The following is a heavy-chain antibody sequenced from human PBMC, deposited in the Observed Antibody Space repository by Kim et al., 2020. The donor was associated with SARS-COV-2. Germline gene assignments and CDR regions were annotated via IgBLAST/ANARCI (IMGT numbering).Heavy chain of an antibody. V-gene: IGHV3-30*18. CDR1: GFTFSSYG. CDR2: ISYDGSNK. J-gene: IGHJ4*02. Sequence: GGSLRLSCAASGFTFSSYGMHWVRQAPGKGLEWVAVISYDGSNKYYADSVKGRFTISRDNSKNTLYLQMNSLRAEDTAVYYCAKDLGILTGYWTLDYWGQGTLVTVSS. D-gene: IGHD3-9*01. CDR3: AKDLGILTGYWTLDY.